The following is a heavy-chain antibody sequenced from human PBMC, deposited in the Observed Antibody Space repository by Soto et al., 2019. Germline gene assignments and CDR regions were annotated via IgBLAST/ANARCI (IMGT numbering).Heavy chain of an antibody. J-gene: IGHJ4*02. D-gene: IGHD4-17*01. CDR2: INAGNGNT. V-gene: IGHV1-3*01. Sequence: QVQLVQSGAEVKKPGASVKVSCKASGYTFTSYAMHWVRHAPGQRLEWMGWINAGNGNTKYSQKFQGRVTITRDTSASTAYMELSSLRSEDTAVYYCARPDYGALHAFDYWGQGTLVTVSS. CDR1: GYTFTSYA. CDR3: ARPDYGALHAFDY.